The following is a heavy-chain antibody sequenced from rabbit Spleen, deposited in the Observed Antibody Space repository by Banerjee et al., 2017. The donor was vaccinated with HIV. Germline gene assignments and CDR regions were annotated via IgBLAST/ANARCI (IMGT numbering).Heavy chain of an antibody. Sequence: LEESGGGLVKPGGTLTLTCTVSGFSFSSNWICWVRQAPGKGLEWIACIGTTGSGRTDYASWAKGRFTISKASSTTVTLQMTSLTAADTATYFCVRDDIGSGWYFNLWGPGTLVTVS. CDR1: GFSFSSNW. J-gene: IGHJ4*01. CDR2: IGTTGSGRT. V-gene: IGHV1S45*01. CDR3: VRDDIGSGWYFNL. D-gene: IGHD1-1*01.